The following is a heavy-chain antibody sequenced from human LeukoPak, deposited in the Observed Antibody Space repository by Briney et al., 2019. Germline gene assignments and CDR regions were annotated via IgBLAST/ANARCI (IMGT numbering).Heavy chain of an antibody. D-gene: IGHD6-13*01. CDR1: GGSISSGSYY. Sequence: PSETLSLTCTVSGGSISSGSYYWSWIRQPAGKGLEWIGRIYTSGSTNYNPSLKSRVTISIDTSKNQFSLKLSSVTAAGTAVYYCARFPIPGIAAAVHVGDYWGQGTLVTVSS. J-gene: IGHJ4*02. CDR2: IYTSGST. V-gene: IGHV4-61*02. CDR3: ARFPIPGIAAAVHVGDY.